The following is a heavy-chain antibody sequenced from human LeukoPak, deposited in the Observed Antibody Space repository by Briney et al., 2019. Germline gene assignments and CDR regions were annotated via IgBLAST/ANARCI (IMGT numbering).Heavy chain of an antibody. D-gene: IGHD4-17*01. V-gene: IGHV3-23*01. CDR3: AKPSPYDYSDPRISFDY. CDR1: GFTFSSYA. Sequence: GASLRLSCAASGFTFSSYAMSWVRQAPGKGLEWVSAISGSGGSTYYADSVKGRFTISRDNSKNTLYLQMNSLRAEDTAVYYCAKPSPYDYSDPRISFDYWGQGTLVTVSS. CDR2: ISGSGGST. J-gene: IGHJ4*02.